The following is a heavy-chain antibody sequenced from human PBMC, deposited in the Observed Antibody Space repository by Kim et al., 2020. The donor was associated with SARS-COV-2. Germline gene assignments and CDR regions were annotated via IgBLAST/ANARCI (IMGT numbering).Heavy chain of an antibody. Sequence: STYYTPSLKSRVTISVDTSKNQFSLKLSSVTAADTAVYYCARLSFVLGNFLGQGTLVTVSS. CDR3: ARLSFVLGNF. J-gene: IGHJ4*02. V-gene: IGHV4-39*01. D-gene: IGHD3-16*01. CDR2: ST.